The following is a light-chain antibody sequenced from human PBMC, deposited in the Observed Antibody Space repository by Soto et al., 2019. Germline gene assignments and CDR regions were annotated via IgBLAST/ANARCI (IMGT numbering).Light chain of an antibody. Sequence: QSALTQPASVSGSPGQSITISCTGTSSDVGGYNYVSWYQQHPGKAPKLMIYEVSNRPSGVSNRFSGSKSGNTASLTISGLQAEDEADYCCSSYTRNSTLVFGGGTQLTVL. J-gene: IGLJ2*01. CDR2: EVS. CDR3: SSYTRNSTLV. CDR1: SSDVGGYNY. V-gene: IGLV2-14*01.